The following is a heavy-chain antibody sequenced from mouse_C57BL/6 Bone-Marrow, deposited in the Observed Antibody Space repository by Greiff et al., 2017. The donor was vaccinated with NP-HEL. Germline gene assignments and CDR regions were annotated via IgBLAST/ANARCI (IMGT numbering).Heavy chain of an antibody. V-gene: IGHV5-4*01. J-gene: IGHJ2*01. Sequence: EVKLVESGGGLVKPGGSLKLSCAASGFTFSSYALSWVRQTPEKRLEWVATISDGGSYTYYPDNVKGRFTISRDHAKNNLYLQMSHLKSEDTAMYYCARDRGDWGQGTTLTVSS. CDR2: ISDGGSYT. CDR3: ARDRGD. CDR1: GFTFSSYA. D-gene: IGHD3-3*01.